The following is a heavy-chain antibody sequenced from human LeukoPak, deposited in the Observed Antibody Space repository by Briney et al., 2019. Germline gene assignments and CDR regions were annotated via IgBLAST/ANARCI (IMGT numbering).Heavy chain of an antibody. CDR3: AKEYYVLLVYALGGSFDY. CDR2: ISGNGRST. D-gene: IGHD2-8*02. Sequence: QPGGSLLLSCASSGFTFSSYAMSWARQAPGKGVEWVSTISGNGRSTYYGDSVKGRFTISRDNSKNTLSLQMNSLRAEDTAVYYCAKEYYVLLVYALGGSFDYWGRGTLVTVSS. V-gene: IGHV3-23*01. CDR1: GFTFSSYA. J-gene: IGHJ4*02.